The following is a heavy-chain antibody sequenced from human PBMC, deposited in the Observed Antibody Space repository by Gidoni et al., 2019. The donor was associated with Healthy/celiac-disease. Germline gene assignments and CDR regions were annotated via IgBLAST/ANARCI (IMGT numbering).Heavy chain of an antibody. J-gene: IGHJ4*02. CDR3: ARHDSSGYCPIDY. D-gene: IGHD3-22*01. CDR2: IDPSVSYT. V-gene: IGHV5-10-1*03. CDR1: GYSFTSYW. Sequence: QLVQSGAEVKTPGESLWISCTGSGYSFTSYWISWVRQMPGKGLAWMGRIDPSVSYTHYCPSFQGHVTITADKSISTAYLQWSSLKAEDTAMYYCARHDSSGYCPIDYWGEGTRVTVSS.